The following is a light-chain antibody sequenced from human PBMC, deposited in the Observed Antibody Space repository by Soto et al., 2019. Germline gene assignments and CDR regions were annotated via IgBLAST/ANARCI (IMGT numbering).Light chain of an antibody. CDR1: QTVRTNY. CDR2: GAS. J-gene: IGKJ4*01. CDR3: QQYSDLPLT. V-gene: IGKV3-20*01. Sequence: EIVLTQSPGTLSLSPGERATLSCRASQTVRTNYLAWFQHKPGQAPRLLIYGASSRATGIPDRFSGSGSGTDFTLTINRLEPEDFAVYFCQQYSDLPLTFGGWIKVEIK.